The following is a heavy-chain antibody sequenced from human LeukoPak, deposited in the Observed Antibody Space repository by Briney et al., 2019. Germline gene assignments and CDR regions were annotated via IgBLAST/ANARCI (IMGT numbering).Heavy chain of an antibody. D-gene: IGHD3-22*01. CDR1: GGSISSGSYY. Sequence: SQTLSLTCTVSGGSISSGSYYWSWIRQPAGKGLEWIGRIYTSGSTNYNPSLKSRVTISVDTSKNQFSLKLSSVTAADTAVYYCAREGDYYDTSGTLDYWGQGTLVTVSS. J-gene: IGHJ4*02. V-gene: IGHV4-61*02. CDR3: AREGDYYDTSGTLDY. CDR2: IYTSGST.